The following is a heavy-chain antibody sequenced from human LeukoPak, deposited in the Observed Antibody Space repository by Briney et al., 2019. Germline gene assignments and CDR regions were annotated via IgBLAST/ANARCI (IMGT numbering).Heavy chain of an antibody. J-gene: IGHJ6*03. CDR1: GGTFSSYA. CDR2: IIPIFGTA. V-gene: IGHV1-69*05. CDR3: ASHYYYYYYMDV. Sequence: SVKVSCKASGGTFSSYAISWVRQAPGQGLEWVGGIIPIFGTANYAQKFQGRVTITTDESTSTAYMELSSLRSEDTAVYYCASHYYYYYYMDVWGKGTTVTVSS.